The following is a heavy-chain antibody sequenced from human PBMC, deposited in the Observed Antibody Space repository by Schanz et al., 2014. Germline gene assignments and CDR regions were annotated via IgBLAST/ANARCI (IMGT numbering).Heavy chain of an antibody. V-gene: IGHV1-46*03. CDR3: ARDGEAAAGCDY. J-gene: IGHJ4*02. D-gene: IGHD6-13*01. Sequence: QVQLVQSGAEVKKPGASVKVSCKASGYTFTSYYMHWVRQAPGQGREWMGIINPSGGSTSYAQKCQGRVTMTRDTSTSTVYMELSRLRAADTDVYDCARDGEAAAGCDYWGQGTLVIVSS. CDR1: GYTFTSYY. CDR2: INPSGGST.